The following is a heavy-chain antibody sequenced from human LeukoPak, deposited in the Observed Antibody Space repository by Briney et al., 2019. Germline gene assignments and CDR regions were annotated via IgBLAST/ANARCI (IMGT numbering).Heavy chain of an antibody. CDR1: GFTFSSYW. CDR2: IKQDGSEK. CDR3: ARCVESTMTGCAFDI. D-gene: IGHD3-22*01. J-gene: IGHJ3*02. Sequence: GGSLRLSCAASGFTFSSYWMSWVRQAPGKGLEWVANIKQDGSEKYYVDSVKGRFTISRDNAKNSLYLQMNSLRAEDTAVYYCARCVESTMTGCAFDIWGQGTMVTVSS. V-gene: IGHV3-7*01.